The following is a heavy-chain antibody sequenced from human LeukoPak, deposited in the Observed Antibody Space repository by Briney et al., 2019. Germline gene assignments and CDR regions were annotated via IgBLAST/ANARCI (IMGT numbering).Heavy chain of an antibody. Sequence: GGSLRLSCAASGFTFSSYDMHWVRQATGKGLEWVSVIGTSGDTYYAGSVKGRFTISRENAKNSLYLQMNSLTAGDTAVNYCARGRYYDTSGYYLEFDYWGQGTLVTVSS. V-gene: IGHV3-13*04. CDR3: ARGRYYDTSGYYLEFDY. D-gene: IGHD3-22*01. J-gene: IGHJ4*02. CDR2: IGTSGDT. CDR1: GFTFSSYD.